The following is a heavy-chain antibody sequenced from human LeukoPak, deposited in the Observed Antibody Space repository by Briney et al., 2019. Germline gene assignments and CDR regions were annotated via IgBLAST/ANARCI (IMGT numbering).Heavy chain of an antibody. D-gene: IGHD1-26*01. V-gene: IGHV3-21*01. CDR3: ARDRATIVGALYYFDY. Sequence: GGSLRLSCAATGFTFSSYSMNWVRQAPGKGLEWVSSISSSSSYIYYADSVKGRFTISRDNAKNSLYLQMNSLRAEDTAVYYCARDRATIVGALYYFDYWGQGTLVTVSS. CDR1: GFTFSSYS. J-gene: IGHJ4*02. CDR2: ISSSSSYI.